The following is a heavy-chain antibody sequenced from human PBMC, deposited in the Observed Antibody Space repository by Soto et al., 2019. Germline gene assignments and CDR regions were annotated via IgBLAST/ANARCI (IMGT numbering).Heavy chain of an antibody. CDR1: GFSFSSYG. D-gene: IGHD2-15*01. CDR3: AKVLVNAFPFGYGLDV. V-gene: IGHV3-30*18. Sequence: QEQLVESGGGVGQPGRSLRLSCAASGFSFSSYGMHWVRLAPGKGLEWVAVISYDGSNEDYADSVQGRLTISRDNSKNTVYLQMNSLKPEDTAVYYCAKVLVNAFPFGYGLDVWGQGTTVTVSS. CDR2: ISYDGSNE. J-gene: IGHJ6*02.